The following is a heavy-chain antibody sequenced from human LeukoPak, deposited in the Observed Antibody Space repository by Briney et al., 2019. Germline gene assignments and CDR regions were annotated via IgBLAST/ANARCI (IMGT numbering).Heavy chain of an antibody. D-gene: IGHD3-9*01. Sequence: GGSLRLSCAVSGFTVSSNYMSWVRQAPGKGLEWVSVIYSGGSTYYADSVKGRFTISRDNSKNTLYLQMNSLRAEDTAVYYCARDLLTGYYGFDYWGQGTLVTVSS. CDR3: ARDLLTGYYGFDY. J-gene: IGHJ4*02. CDR1: GFTVSSNY. CDR2: IYSGGST. V-gene: IGHV3-53*01.